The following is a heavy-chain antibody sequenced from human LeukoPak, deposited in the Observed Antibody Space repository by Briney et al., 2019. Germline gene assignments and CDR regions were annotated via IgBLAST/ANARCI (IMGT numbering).Heavy chain of an antibody. CDR1: GAPISEYY. Sequence: SETLSLTCTVSGAPISEYYWSWIRQSPGKGLEWIGYIYYSGSSSYNPSLKSRVTISVDTSKNQFSLKLSSVTAADTAMYYCARGGYGDYKLHYYHYGMDVWGQGTTVTVSS. V-gene: IGHV4-59*01. CDR3: ARGGYGDYKLHYYHYGMDV. CDR2: IYYSGSS. J-gene: IGHJ6*02. D-gene: IGHD4-17*01.